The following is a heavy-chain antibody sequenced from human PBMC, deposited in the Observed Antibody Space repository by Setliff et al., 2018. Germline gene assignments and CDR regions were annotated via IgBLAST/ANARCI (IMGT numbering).Heavy chain of an antibody. CDR1: GDSISRAKYY. CDR2: IYTDGST. CDR3: YYLEV. J-gene: IGHJ6*03. D-gene: IGHD3-10*01. Sequence: SETLSLTCTVSGDSISRAKYYWSWIRQSAGKGLECIGRIYTDGSTKYNPSLNSRVTLLMNSLRGDDAAVYYCASDPSYASSLYYYLEVWGKGTTVTVSS. V-gene: IGHV4-61*02.